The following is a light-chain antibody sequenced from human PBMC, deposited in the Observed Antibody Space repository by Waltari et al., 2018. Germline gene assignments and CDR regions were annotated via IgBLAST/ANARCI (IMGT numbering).Light chain of an antibody. CDR1: QSIFYSSNNKNY. Sequence: DIVMTQSPDSLAVSLGERVSINCKSSQSIFYSSNNKNYLAWYQQKPGQPPKLLIYWASSRECGVPKRFSGSGSGTDFTLTISSLEAEDVAIYYCQQYYSMPLTFGPGTTVEI. CDR2: WAS. CDR3: QQYYSMPLT. V-gene: IGKV4-1*01. J-gene: IGKJ3*01.